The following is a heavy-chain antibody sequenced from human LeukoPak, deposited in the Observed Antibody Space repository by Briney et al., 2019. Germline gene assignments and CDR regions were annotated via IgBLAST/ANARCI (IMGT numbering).Heavy chain of an antibody. J-gene: IGHJ5*02. CDR1: GGSISSCY. CDR2: IYYSGST. V-gene: IGHV4-59*01. CDR3: ARGGGSSSWTYNWFDP. Sequence: SETLSLTCAASGGSISSCYWSWIRQPPGKGLEWMGYIYYSGSTNYNPSLKSRVTISVDTSKNQFALKLSSVTAADTAVYYCARGGGSSSWTYNWFDPWGQGTLVTVSS. D-gene: IGHD6-13*01.